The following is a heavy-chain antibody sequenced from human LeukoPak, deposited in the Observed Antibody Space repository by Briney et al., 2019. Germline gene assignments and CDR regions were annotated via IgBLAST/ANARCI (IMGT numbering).Heavy chain of an antibody. CDR3: ARGSYGNLLDY. D-gene: IGHD5-18*01. J-gene: IGHJ4*02. CDR1: GFTFSSYW. Sequence: PGGSLRLSCAASGFTFSSYWMHWVRQVPGKGLVWVSRINSDGSSTDSADSVKGRFTISRDNAKKTLHLQMNSLTAEDTALYYCARGSYGNLLDYWGQGTLVTVSS. V-gene: IGHV3-74*01. CDR2: INSDGSST.